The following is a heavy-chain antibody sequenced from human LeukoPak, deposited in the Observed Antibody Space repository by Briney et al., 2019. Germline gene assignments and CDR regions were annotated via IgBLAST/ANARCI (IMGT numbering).Heavy chain of an antibody. CDR2: MNPNSGNT. D-gene: IGHD3-22*01. J-gene: IGHJ4*02. CDR3: ARDNYYDSSGYSLYYFDY. CDR1: GYTFTSYD. V-gene: IGHV1-8*01. Sequence: ASVKVSCKASGYTFTSYDINCVRQATGQGLEWMGWMNPNSGNTGYAQKFQGRVTMTRNTSISTAYMELSSLRSEDTAVYYCARDNYYDSSGYSLYYFDYWGQGTLVTVCS.